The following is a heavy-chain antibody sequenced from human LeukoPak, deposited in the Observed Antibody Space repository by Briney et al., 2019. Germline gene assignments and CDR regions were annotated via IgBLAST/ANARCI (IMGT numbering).Heavy chain of an antibody. CDR3: ARVGRYDYIWGSYREDYFDY. CDR1: GFTFSRYG. CDR2: INSDGSST. J-gene: IGHJ4*02. V-gene: IGHV3-74*01. Sequence: PGGSLRLSCAASGFTFSRYGMHWVRQSPGHGLVWVSRINSDGSSTSYADSVKGRFTISRDNAKNTLYLQMNSLRAEDTAVYYCARVGRYDYIWGSYREDYFDYWGQGTLVTVSS. D-gene: IGHD3-16*02.